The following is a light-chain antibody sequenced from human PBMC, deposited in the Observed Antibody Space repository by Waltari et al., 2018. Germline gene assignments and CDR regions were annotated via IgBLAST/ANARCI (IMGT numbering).Light chain of an antibody. CDR2: GAT. CDR1: SDVGNYHL. CDR3: CTFTSSGTWV. V-gene: IGLV2-23*01. Sequence: QSALTHPASVSGSPGQSITISCTSDVGNYHLVSWYQQRPGTAPKRKIYGATKRPSGVSERFSGSKAVNTASLTISGLQAEDEADYYCCTFTSSGTWVFGGGTKLTVL. J-gene: IGLJ2*01.